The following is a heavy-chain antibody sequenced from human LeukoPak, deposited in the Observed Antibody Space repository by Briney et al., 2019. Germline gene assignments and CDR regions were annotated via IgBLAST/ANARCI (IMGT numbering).Heavy chain of an antibody. CDR3: ARDVLPHDYSNARPVRGVTSSYH. CDR1: GYTFTSYG. J-gene: IGHJ4*02. V-gene: IGHV1-18*01. CDR2: ISAYNGNT. D-gene: IGHD3-10*01. Sequence: GASVMVSCKASGYTFTSYGISWVRQAPGQGLEWMGWISAYNGNTNYAQKLQGRVTMTTDTSTSTAYMELRSLRSDDTAVYYCARDVLPHDYSNARPVRGVTSSYHWGQGTLVTVSS.